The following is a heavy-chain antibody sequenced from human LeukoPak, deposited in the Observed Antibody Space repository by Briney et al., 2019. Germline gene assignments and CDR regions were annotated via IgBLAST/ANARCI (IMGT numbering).Heavy chain of an antibody. CDR2: ISYDGSNK. D-gene: IGHD3-22*01. CDR1: GFTFSSYG. Sequence: GGSLRLSCAASGFTFSSYGMHWVRQAPGKGLEWVAVISYDGSNKYYADSVKGRFTISRDNSKNTLYLQMNSLTAEDTAVYYCARTGTYYYDSSGYYGGFDPWGQGTLVTVSS. J-gene: IGHJ5*02. CDR3: ARTGTYYYDSSGYYGGFDP. V-gene: IGHV3-30*03.